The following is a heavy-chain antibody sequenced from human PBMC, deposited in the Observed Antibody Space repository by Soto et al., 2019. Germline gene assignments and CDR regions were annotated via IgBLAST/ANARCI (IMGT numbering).Heavy chain of an antibody. CDR2: IYYSGST. J-gene: IGHJ3*02. V-gene: IGHV4-59*01. CDR1: GGSIISYY. Sequence: SETLSLTCTVSGGSIISYYWSWILQPPWKGLEWIGYIYYSGSTNYNPSLKSRVTISVDTSKNQFSLKLSSVTAADTAVYYCGRVWGGAFDIWGQGTMVTVSS. CDR3: GRVWGGAFDI. D-gene: IGHD3-10*01.